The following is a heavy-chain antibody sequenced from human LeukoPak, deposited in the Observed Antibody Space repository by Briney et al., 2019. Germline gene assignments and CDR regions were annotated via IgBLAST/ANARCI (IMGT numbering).Heavy chain of an antibody. CDR1: GGSISSYY. Sequence: SETLSLTCTVSGGSISSYYWSWIRQPPGKGLEWIGYIYYSGSTNYNPSLKSRVTISVDTSKNQFSLKLSSVTAADTAVYYCARGYYYDSSGYLIWDYWGQGTLVTVSS. CDR3: ARGYYYDSSGYLIWDY. V-gene: IGHV4-59*08. D-gene: IGHD3-22*01. CDR2: IYYSGST. J-gene: IGHJ4*02.